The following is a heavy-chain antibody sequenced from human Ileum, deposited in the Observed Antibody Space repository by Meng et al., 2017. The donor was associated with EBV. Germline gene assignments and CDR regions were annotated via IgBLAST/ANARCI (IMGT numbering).Heavy chain of an antibody. V-gene: IGHV3-53*01. J-gene: IGHJ4*02. CDR2: IKRGGNT. CDR1: GLTVSSNH. D-gene: IGHD1-1*01. Sequence: VQLGESGGDLIQPGGALRASCAASGLTVSSNHMSWVRQAPGKGLEWVSLIKRGGNTYYADSVRGRFAISRDNSKNTLYLQMNSLSAEDTAVYYCAGGNWNQGFFDYWGQGTLVTVSS. CDR3: AGGNWNQGFFDY.